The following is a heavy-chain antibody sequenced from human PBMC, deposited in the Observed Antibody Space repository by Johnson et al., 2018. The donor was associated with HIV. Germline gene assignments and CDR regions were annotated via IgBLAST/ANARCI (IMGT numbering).Heavy chain of an antibody. CDR3: ATEAGIELWLIDAFDL. CDR2: IKSETDGGTP. Sequence: VQLVESGGGLVQPGGSLRLSCAASGFTFSSYAMSWVRQAPGKGLEWVGRIKSETDGGTPDYAAPVKDRFIISRDDSKDTLYLQMNSLKTEDTAVYYCATEAGIELWLIDAFDLWGQGTMVTVSS. V-gene: IGHV3-15*01. J-gene: IGHJ3*01. CDR1: GFTFSSYA. D-gene: IGHD5-18*01.